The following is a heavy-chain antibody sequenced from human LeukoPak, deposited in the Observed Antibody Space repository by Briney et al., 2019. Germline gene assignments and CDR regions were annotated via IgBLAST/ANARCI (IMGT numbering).Heavy chain of an antibody. CDR1: GSTFSDYY. CDR2: MTSSGTTI. V-gene: IGHV3-11*01. J-gene: IGHJ6*03. D-gene: IGHD2-2*01. Sequence: GASLNISCAASGSTFSDYYMTCFRQPPGKGLVWVSYMTSSGTTIYYADSVRGRLTISRDNAKKSLYLQMNSLRAEDTAVYYCARLEQYHRGHFYYYMDVWGKGTTVTVSS. CDR3: ARLEQYHRGHFYYYMDV.